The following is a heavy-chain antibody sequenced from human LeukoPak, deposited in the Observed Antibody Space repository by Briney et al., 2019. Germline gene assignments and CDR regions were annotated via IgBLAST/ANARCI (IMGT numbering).Heavy chain of an antibody. CDR3: ARDGHGDGILTGYSYFGMDV. J-gene: IGHJ6*02. CDR2: ITISSNFL. V-gene: IGHV3-21*01. CDR1: GFSLSSYS. D-gene: IGHD3-9*01. Sequence: GGSLRLSCAASGFSLSSYSMNWVRQAPGKGLEWVSSITISSNFLYYADSVKGRFTISRDNAKNSLYLQMNSLRAEDTAVYFCARDGHGDGILTGYSYFGMDVWGQGTTVTVSS.